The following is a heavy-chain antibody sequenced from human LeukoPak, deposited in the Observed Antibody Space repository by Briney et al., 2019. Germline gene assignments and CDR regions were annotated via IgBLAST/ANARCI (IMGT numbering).Heavy chain of an antibody. V-gene: IGHV3-23*01. Sequence: GGSLRLSCAASEFTFSSHTMTWIRQAPGKGLEWVSSISDSAGTTYYADSVKGRFTISRDNSKNKLYLQLNSLRAEDTAIYYCATELRIAPLGPVGFDYWGQEARVTVSS. CDR2: ISDSAGTT. D-gene: IGHD3/OR15-3a*01. J-gene: IGHJ4*02. CDR3: ATELRIAPLGPVGFDY. CDR1: EFTFSSHT.